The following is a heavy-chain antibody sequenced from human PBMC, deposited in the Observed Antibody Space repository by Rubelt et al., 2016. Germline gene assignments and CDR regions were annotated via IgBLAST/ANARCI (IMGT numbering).Heavy chain of an antibody. CDR1: GGSFSGYY. D-gene: IGHD2-2*01. Sequence: QVQLQQWGAGLLKPSETLSLTCAVYGGSFSGYYWSWIRQPPGKGLEWIGEINHSGSTNYNPSLKSRVTLSVDTAKNQFSLKLSSVTAADTAVYYCARPVVVVPAARAFDIWGQGTMVTVSS. CDR2: INHSGST. J-gene: IGHJ3*02. V-gene: IGHV4-34*01. CDR3: ARPVVVVPAARAFDI.